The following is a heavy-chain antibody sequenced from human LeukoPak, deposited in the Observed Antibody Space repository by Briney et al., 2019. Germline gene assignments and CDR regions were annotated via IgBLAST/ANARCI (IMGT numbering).Heavy chain of an antibody. Sequence: ASVKVSCKASGGTFSSYAINWVRQATGQGLEWMGWMNSNSGNTGYAQKFQGRVTITRNTSISTAYMELSSLRSEDTAVYYCVRGLRVVRGVILVYWGQGTLVTVSS. V-gene: IGHV1-8*03. J-gene: IGHJ4*02. CDR2: MNSNSGNT. D-gene: IGHD3-10*01. CDR3: VRGLRVVRGVILVY. CDR1: GGTFSSYA.